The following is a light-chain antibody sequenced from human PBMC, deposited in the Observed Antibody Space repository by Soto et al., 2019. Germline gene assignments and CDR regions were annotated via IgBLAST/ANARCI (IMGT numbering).Light chain of an antibody. CDR2: GAS. CDR3: HQYGSSPPYT. Sequence: EIVLTQSPGTLSLSPGEGATLSCRASQSVSSNHLAWYQQKPGQAPRLLIFGASSRASDIPDRFSGSGSGTDFTLTISRLEPEDFVVYYCHQYGSSPPYTFGQGTKLEIK. V-gene: IGKV3-20*01. CDR1: QSVSSNH. J-gene: IGKJ2*01.